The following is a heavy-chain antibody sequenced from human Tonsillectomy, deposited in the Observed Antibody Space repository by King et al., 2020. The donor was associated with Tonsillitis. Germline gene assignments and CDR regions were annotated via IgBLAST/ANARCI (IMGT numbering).Heavy chain of an antibody. Sequence: QVQLVESGGGVVQPGGSLRLSCSASGFIFNSHGMHWVRQAPGKGLEWVAYIRFDGSHEKYADSVRGRFDISRDNSKNTVYLQMDSLRVDDTAVYYCARERSSTVLVISALDRWGQGTPVSVAS. CDR3: ARERSSTVLVISALDR. CDR1: GFIFNSHG. J-gene: IGHJ4*02. V-gene: IGHV3-30*02. D-gene: IGHD3-9*01. CDR2: IRFDGSHE.